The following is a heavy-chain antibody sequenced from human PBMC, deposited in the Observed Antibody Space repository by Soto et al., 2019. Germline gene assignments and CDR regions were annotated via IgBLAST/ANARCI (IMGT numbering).Heavy chain of an antibody. V-gene: IGHV1-69*01. D-gene: IGHD3-10*01. J-gene: IGHJ4*02. CDR1: ADSFSSYG. CDR3: ARVFPDGWVEPGVVRGYLDT. Sequence: QVQLVQSGAEVKEPGSAVKVSCTAPADSFSSYGISWVRQAPGQGLEWMGGIIPIFGTTNYPEKFQGRVTMAADESTNNAYKELSSLRSEDTALEYCARVFPDGWVEPGVVRGYLDTWGRGTLVTVSS. CDR2: IIPIFGTT.